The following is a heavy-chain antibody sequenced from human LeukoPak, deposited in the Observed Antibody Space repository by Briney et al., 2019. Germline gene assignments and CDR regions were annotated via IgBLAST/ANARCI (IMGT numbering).Heavy chain of an antibody. Sequence: PSETLSLTCTVSGGSIINYYWSWIRQPAGKGLEWIGRIYTSGSTNYNPSLKSRVTMSVDTSTNQFSLKLSSVTAADTAVYYCAREGGEGSYCPYDYWGQGTLVTVSS. D-gene: IGHD1-26*01. CDR1: GGSIINYY. J-gene: IGHJ4*02. V-gene: IGHV4-4*07. CDR2: IYTSGST. CDR3: AREGGEGSYCPYDY.